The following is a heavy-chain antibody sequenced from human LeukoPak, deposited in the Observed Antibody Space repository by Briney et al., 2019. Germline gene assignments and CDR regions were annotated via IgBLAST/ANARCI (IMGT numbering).Heavy chain of an antibody. CDR1: GFTFSIYS. V-gene: IGHV3-21*01. CDR3: ARDHSSGSAIVY. Sequence: GGSLRLSCAASGFTFSIYSMDWVRQAPGKGLGWVSSIISSGSYIYYADSVKGRFTISRDNSKNTLYLQMNSLKPEDTAVYYCARDHSSGSAIVYWGQGTLVTVSS. D-gene: IGHD6-19*01. J-gene: IGHJ4*02. CDR2: IISSGSYI.